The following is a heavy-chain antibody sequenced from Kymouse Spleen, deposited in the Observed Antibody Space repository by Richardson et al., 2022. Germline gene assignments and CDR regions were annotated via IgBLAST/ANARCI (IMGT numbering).Heavy chain of an antibody. J-gene: IGHJ6*02. CDR1: GFTVSSNY. CDR3: ARDQMVRGVITPYYYYYYGMDV. CDR2: IYSCGST. Sequence: EVQLVESGGGLIQPGGSLRLSCAASGFTVSSNYMSWVRQAPGKGLEWVSVIYSCGSTYYADSVKGRFTISRDNSKNTLYLQMNSLRAEDTAVYYCARDQMVRGVITPYYYYYYGMDVWGQGTTVTVSS. V-gene: IGHV3-66*03. D-gene: IGHD3-10*01.